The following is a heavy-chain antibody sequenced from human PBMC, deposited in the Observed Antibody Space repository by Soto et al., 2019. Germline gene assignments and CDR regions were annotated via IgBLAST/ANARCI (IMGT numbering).Heavy chain of an antibody. D-gene: IGHD3-22*01. J-gene: IGHJ6*02. CDR2: IIPIFGTA. CDR1: GGTFSSYA. V-gene: IGHV1-69*13. CDR3: AVGDTMIVVVTDSMDV. Sequence: SVKVSCKASGGTFSSYAISWVRQAPGQGLEWMGGIIPIFGTANYAQKFQGRVTVTADESTSTAYMELSSLRSEDTAVYYCAVGDTMIVVVTDSMDVWGQGTTVTVSS.